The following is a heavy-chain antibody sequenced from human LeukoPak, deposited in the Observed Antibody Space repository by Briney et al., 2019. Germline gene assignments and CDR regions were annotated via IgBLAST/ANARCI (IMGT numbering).Heavy chain of an antibody. Sequence: GESLKIPCKVSGYSFTNYCIGWVRQMPGKGLEWMGIIYPGDSGPTYSPSFQGQVTISVDKSISTAYLQWSSLQASDTALYYCGMSGDRVPLQDDVFDVWGQGTMVTVST. CDR1: GYSFTNYC. CDR2: IYPGDSGP. V-gene: IGHV5-51*01. D-gene: IGHD1-26*01. CDR3: GMSGDRVPLQDDVFDV. J-gene: IGHJ3*01.